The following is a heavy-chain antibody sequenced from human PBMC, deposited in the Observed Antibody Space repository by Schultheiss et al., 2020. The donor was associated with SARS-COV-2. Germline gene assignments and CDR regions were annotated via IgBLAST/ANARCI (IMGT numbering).Heavy chain of an antibody. Sequence: GESLKISCAASGFTFSSYAMHWVRQAPGKGLEWVAVISYDGSNKYYADSVKGRFTISRDNSKNTLYLQMNSLRAEDTAVYYCARVRGGGDFDYWGQGTLVTVSS. V-gene: IGHV3-30-3*01. J-gene: IGHJ4*02. D-gene: IGHD2-15*01. CDR2: ISYDGSNK. CDR1: GFTFSSYA. CDR3: ARVRGGGDFDY.